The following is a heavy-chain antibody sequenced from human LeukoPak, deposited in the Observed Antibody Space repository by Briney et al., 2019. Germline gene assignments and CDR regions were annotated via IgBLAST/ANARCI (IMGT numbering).Heavy chain of an antibody. V-gene: IGHV3-23*01. CDR1: GFTFSSYW. D-gene: IGHD2-15*01. CDR3: ARAPVTSCRGAFCYPFDI. Sequence: GGSLRLSCAASGFTFSSYWMSWVRQAPGKGLEWVSATSSSDAGTYHAESVRGRFTISRDNSKNTLYLQMNSLRADDAAVYYCARAPVTSCRGAFCYPFDIWGQGTLVTVSS. J-gene: IGHJ4*02. CDR2: TSSSDAGT.